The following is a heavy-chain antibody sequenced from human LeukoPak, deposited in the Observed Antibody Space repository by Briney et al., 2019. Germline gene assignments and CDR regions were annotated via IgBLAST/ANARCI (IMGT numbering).Heavy chain of an antibody. D-gene: IGHD4-17*01. CDR1: GFTFSSYW. CDR2: IKQDGSEK. Sequence: QTGGSLRLSCAASGFTFSSYWMSWVRQAPGKGLEWVANIKQDGSEKYYVDSVKGRFAISRDNAKNSLYLQMSSLRAEDTAVYYCARVSKPIRGYGDYYPWGQGTLVTVSS. CDR3: ARVSKPIRGYGDYYP. J-gene: IGHJ5*02. V-gene: IGHV3-7*01.